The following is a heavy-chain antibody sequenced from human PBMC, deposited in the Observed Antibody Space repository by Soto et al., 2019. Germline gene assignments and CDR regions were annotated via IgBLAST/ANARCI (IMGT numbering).Heavy chain of an antibody. CDR1: GFTFGRHW. J-gene: IGHJ6*02. CDR2: IDSYGSST. Sequence: EVQLVESGGALVQPGGSLRPACAASGFTFGRHWMHWVRQAPGKGLVWVSRIDSYGSSTHYADSVKGRFTISRDNAKNTWYLQMNSLRAEDTAVYYCASPVVPAAMGGPYFYGIDVWGQGTTVTVSS. V-gene: IGHV3-74*01. D-gene: IGHD2-2*01. CDR3: ASPVVPAAMGGPYFYGIDV.